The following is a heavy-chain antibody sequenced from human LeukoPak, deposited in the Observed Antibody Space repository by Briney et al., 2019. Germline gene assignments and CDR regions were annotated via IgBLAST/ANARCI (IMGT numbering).Heavy chain of an antibody. J-gene: IGHJ4*02. V-gene: IGHV3-21*01. Sequence: GGSLRLSCAASGFTFSSYSMNWVRQAPGKGLEWVSSISSSSSYIYYADSVKGRFTISRDNAKNSLYLQMNSLRAEDTAVYYCARTNVAAAGTDYWGQGTLVTVSS. CDR1: GFTFSSYS. CDR2: ISSSSSYI. D-gene: IGHD6-13*01. CDR3: ARTNVAAAGTDY.